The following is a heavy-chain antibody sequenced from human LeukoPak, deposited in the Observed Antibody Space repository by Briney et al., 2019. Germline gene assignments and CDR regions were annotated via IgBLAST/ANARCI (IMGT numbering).Heavy chain of an antibody. Sequence: ASVKVSCKASGYTFTSYGISWVRQAPGQGLEWMGWISAYNGNTNHAQKLQGRVTMTTDTSTSTAYMELRSLRSDDTAVYYCAREGFGDPLQYYYYYYGMDVWGKGTTVTVSS. V-gene: IGHV1-18*04. J-gene: IGHJ6*04. CDR2: ISAYNGNT. CDR1: GYTFTSYG. D-gene: IGHD3-10*01. CDR3: AREGFGDPLQYYYYYYGMDV.